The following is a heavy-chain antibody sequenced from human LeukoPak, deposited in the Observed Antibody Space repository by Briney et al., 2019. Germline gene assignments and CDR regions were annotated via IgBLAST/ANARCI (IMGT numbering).Heavy chain of an antibody. CDR2: INPNIGGT. Sequence: ASLKDSCKASGYTFTNYDTYWVRQAPGQGRERMGCINPNIGGTNYAPKFQGRVTMTRDTSISTAYMELTRLGSDDTAVYYCARGDLAYDSSGYEAFDIWGQGTMVTVSS. J-gene: IGHJ3*02. D-gene: IGHD3-22*01. CDR1: GYTFTNYD. V-gene: IGHV1-2*02. CDR3: ARGDLAYDSSGYEAFDI.